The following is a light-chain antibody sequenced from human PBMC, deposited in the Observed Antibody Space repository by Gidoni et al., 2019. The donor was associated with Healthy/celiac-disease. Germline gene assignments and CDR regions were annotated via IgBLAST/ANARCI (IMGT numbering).Light chain of an antibody. V-gene: IGLV1-51*01. J-gene: IGLJ2*01. CDR1: SSNIGNNY. CDR3: GTWDSSLSAGVV. CDR2: DNN. Sequence: QSVLTQPPSVSAAPGQKVTISCSGSSSNIGNNYVSWYQQLPGTAPKLLIYDNNKRPSGIPDRFSGSGDEADYYCGTWDSSLSAGVVFGGGTKLTVL.